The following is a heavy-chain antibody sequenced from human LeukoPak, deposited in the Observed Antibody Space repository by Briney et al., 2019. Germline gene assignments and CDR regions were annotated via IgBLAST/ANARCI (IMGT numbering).Heavy chain of an antibody. J-gene: IGHJ3*02. V-gene: IGHV1-18*01. CDR3: ARDIGDFGVVGASDI. Sequence: ASVKVSCKASGYTFTSYGISWVRQAPGQGLEWMGWISAYNGNTNYAQKLQGTVTMTTDTSTSTAYMELRSLRSDDTAVYYCARDIGDFGVVGASDIWGQGTMVTVSS. CDR1: GYTFTSYG. D-gene: IGHD3-3*01. CDR2: ISAYNGNT.